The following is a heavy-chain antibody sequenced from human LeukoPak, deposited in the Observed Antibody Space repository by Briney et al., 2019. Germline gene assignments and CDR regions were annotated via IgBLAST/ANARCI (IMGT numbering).Heavy chain of an antibody. CDR2: IYYSGST. CDR1: GGSISSGGYY. CDR3: ARGYYDFWSGYYL. D-gene: IGHD3-3*01. J-gene: IGHJ4*02. Sequence: SQTLSLTCTVSGGSISSGGYYWSWIRKHPGKGLEWIGYIYYSGSTYYNPSLKSRVTISVDTSKNQFSLKLSSVTAADTAVYYCARGYYDFWSGYYLWGQGTLVTVSS. V-gene: IGHV4-31*03.